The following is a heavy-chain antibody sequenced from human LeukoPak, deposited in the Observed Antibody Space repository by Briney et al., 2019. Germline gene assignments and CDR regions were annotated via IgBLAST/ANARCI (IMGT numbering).Heavy chain of an antibody. J-gene: IGHJ4*02. CDR3: ARVQSNYYGSGSYYPFDY. D-gene: IGHD3-10*01. Sequence: SETLSLTCTVSGGSIRSYYWSWLRQPPGKGLERIGYIYYSGSTNYNPSLKSRVTISVDTSKNQFSLKLSSVTAADTAVYYCARVQSNYYGSGSYYPFDYWGQGTLVTVSS. V-gene: IGHV4-59*01. CDR2: IYYSGST. CDR1: GGSIRSYY.